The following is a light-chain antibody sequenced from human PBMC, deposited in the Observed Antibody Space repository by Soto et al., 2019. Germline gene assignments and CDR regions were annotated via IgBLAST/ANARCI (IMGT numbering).Light chain of an antibody. CDR3: TSYTPSSTYV. CDR1: SSDVGNYDD. CDR2: AVS. Sequence: QSALTQPASVSGSPGQSITISCTGTSSDVGNYDDVSWYQQYPGKAPKLMIYAVSRRPAGVSNRSSGSKSGNTASLTISGLQAEDEADYYCTSYTPSSTYVFGTGTKLTVL. J-gene: IGLJ1*01. V-gene: IGLV2-14*03.